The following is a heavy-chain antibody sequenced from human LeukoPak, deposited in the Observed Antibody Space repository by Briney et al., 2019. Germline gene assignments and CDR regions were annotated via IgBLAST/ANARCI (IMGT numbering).Heavy chain of an antibody. D-gene: IGHD3-3*01. J-gene: IGHJ6*02. CDR1: GGSISSYY. CDR2: IYTSGST. CDR3: ASRITITAPDYYYYGMDV. V-gene: IGHV4-4*07. Sequence: SETLSLTCTVSGGSISSYYWSWIRQPAGKGLEWIGRIYTSGSTNYNPSLKSRVTMSVDTSKNQFSLKLSSVTAADTAVYYCASRITITAPDYYYYGMDVWGQGTTVTVSS.